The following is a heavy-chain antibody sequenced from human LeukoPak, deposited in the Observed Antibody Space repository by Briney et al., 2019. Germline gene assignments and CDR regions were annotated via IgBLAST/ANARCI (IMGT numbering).Heavy chain of an antibody. CDR3: ARRATMVRGVIGN. D-gene: IGHD3-10*01. V-gene: IGHV4-34*01. CDR2: INHSGST. Sequence: SETLSLTCTVSGGSISSYYWSWIRQPPGKGLEWIGEINHSGSTNYNPSLKSRVTISVDTSKNQFSLKLSSVTAADTAVYYCARRATMVRGVIGNWGQGTLVTVSS. CDR1: GGSISSYY. J-gene: IGHJ4*02.